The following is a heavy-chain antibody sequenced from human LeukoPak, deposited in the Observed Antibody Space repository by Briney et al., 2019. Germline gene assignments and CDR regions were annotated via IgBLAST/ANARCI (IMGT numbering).Heavy chain of an antibody. D-gene: IGHD3-22*01. J-gene: IGHJ4*02. CDR3: AKVPRMTTNYYDSSGQKQYYFDY. CDR2: ISGSGGST. V-gene: IGHV3-23*01. CDR1: GFTLSSYA. Sequence: GSLRLSCAASGFTLSSYAMSWVRQAPGQGLEWVSAISGSGGSTYYADSVKGLFTISRDNSKNTLYLQMNSLRAEDTAVYYCAKVPRMTTNYYDSSGQKQYYFDYWGQGTLVTVSS.